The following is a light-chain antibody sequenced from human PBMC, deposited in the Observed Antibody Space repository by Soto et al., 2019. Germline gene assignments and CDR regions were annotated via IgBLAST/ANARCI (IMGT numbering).Light chain of an antibody. V-gene: IGKV1-39*01. CDR1: QSISDY. Sequence: DIQMTQSPSSLSASVGDRVTITCRASQSISDYLNWYQHKPGKAPKVLIYAASSFESGAPSRFSGSGSGTDFTLTITSLQPEDFATYYCQQSYNSPRTFGQGTKVEIK. CDR2: AAS. CDR3: QQSYNSPRT. J-gene: IGKJ1*01.